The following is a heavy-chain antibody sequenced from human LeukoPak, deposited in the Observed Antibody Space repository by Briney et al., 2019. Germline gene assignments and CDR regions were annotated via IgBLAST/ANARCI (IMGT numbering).Heavy chain of an antibody. V-gene: IGHV1-2*02. J-gene: IGHJ4*02. CDR2: INPNSGGT. Sequence: ASVKVSFKASGYTFTGYYMHWVRQAPGQGLEWMGWINPNSGGTNYAQKFQGRVTMTRDTSISTAYMELSRLRSDDTAVYYCARDPPPNTYYYGSGAQGDHWGQGTLVTVSS. D-gene: IGHD3-10*01. CDR3: ARDPPPNTYYYGSGAQGDH. CDR1: GYTFTGYY.